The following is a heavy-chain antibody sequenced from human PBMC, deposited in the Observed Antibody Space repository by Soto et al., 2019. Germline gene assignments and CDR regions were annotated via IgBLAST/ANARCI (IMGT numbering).Heavy chain of an antibody. CDR2: IYSSGST. Sequence: SETLSLTCTVSGGSISSYSWSWIRQPAGRGLEWIGRIYSSGSTNYNPSLKSRVTMPVDTSKNQFSPKLSSVTAADTAVYYCARETAAAGTNWFDPWGQGTQVTVSS. J-gene: IGHJ5*02. V-gene: IGHV4-4*07. CDR3: ARETAAAGTNWFDP. D-gene: IGHD6-13*01. CDR1: GGSISSYS.